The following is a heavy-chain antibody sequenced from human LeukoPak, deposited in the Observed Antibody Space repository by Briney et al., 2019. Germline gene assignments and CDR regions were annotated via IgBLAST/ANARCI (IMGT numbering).Heavy chain of an antibody. Sequence: GGSLRLSCEVSGFTFSIYSMYWVRQAPGKGLEWVSSISSTSSTIYYADSVKGRFTISRDNAKNSLYLQMNSLRAEDTAVYYCARDPLIYYYDSSGYSDYWGQGTLVTVSS. CDR1: GFTFSIYS. J-gene: IGHJ4*02. CDR3: ARDPLIYYYDSSGYSDY. D-gene: IGHD3-22*01. CDR2: ISSTSSTI. V-gene: IGHV3-48*01.